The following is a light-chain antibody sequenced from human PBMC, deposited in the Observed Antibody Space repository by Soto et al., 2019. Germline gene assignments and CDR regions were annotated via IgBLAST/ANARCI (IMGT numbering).Light chain of an antibody. J-gene: IGKJ1*01. Sequence: DIVMTQSPLSLPVTPGEPASISRRSSQSLLHSNGYNYLDWYLQKPGQSPQLLIYLGSNRASGVPDRFSGSGSGPDFTLKISRVESEDVGVYYCMQALQTPRTFGQGTKVEIK. CDR2: LGS. CDR3: MQALQTPRT. V-gene: IGKV2-28*01. CDR1: QSLLHSNGYNY.